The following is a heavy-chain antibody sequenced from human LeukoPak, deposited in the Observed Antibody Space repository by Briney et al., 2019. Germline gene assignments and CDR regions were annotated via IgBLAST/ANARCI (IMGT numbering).Heavy chain of an antibody. V-gene: IGHV3-20*04. Sequence: GGSLRLSCAASEFTFDDYGMSWVRQAPGKGLEWFSGINWNGGSTGYADSVKGRFTISRDYAKTSLYLQMNSLRAEDTALYYCARDRRGLYYDSSGYVVNWGQGTLVTVSS. D-gene: IGHD3-22*01. J-gene: IGHJ4*02. CDR2: INWNGGST. CDR3: ARDRRGLYYDSSGYVVN. CDR1: EFTFDDYG.